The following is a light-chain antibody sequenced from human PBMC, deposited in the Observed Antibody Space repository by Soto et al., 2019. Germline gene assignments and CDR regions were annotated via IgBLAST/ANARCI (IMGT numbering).Light chain of an antibody. Sequence: DIVMTQSPDSLAVSLGERATINCKSSQSVLYSSNNKNFLAWYQQKPGQPPKLLIYWASARESGVPDRFSGSGSETDFTLTISSLQAEDVAVYYCQQYYSTPYTFGPGTKVDF. CDR1: QSVLYSSNNKNF. CDR2: WAS. CDR3: QQYYSTPYT. V-gene: IGKV4-1*01. J-gene: IGKJ3*01.